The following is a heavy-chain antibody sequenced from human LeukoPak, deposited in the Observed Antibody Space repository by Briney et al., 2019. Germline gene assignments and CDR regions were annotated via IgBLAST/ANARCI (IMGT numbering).Heavy chain of an antibody. CDR3: ARDRGGLYYDFWSGYYDY. CDR1: GGTFSSYA. Sequence: ASVKVSCKASGGTFSSYAISWVRQAPGQGLEWMGGIIPIFGTANYAQKFQGRVTITTDESTSTAYMELSSLRSEDTAVYYCARDRGGLYYDFWSGYYDYWGQGTLVTVSS. CDR2: IIPIFGTA. D-gene: IGHD3-3*01. V-gene: IGHV1-69*05. J-gene: IGHJ4*02.